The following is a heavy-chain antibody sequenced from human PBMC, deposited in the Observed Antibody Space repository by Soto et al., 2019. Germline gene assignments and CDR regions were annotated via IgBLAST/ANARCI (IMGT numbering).Heavy chain of an antibody. CDR2: IYYSGST. Sequence: SETLSLTCTVSGGSISSGGYYWSWIRQHPGKGLEWIGYIYYSGSTYYNPSLKSRVTISVDTSKNQFSLKLSSVTAADTAVYYCARARITMVRGVIIPYYFDYWGQGTLVTVSS. CDR1: GGSISSGGYY. CDR3: ARARITMVRGVIIPYYFDY. D-gene: IGHD3-10*01. J-gene: IGHJ4*02. V-gene: IGHV4-31*03.